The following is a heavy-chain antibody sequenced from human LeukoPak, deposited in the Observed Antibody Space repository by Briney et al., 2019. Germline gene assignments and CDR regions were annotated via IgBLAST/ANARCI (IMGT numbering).Heavy chain of an antibody. J-gene: IGHJ4*02. CDR3: TTEYWGSNY. D-gene: IGHD7-27*01. CDR1: GFSFSSAW. CDR2: IKSNTNGGTT. Sequence: GGSLRLSCAGSGFSFSSAWMNWVRQAPGKGLEWVGLIKSNTNGGTTAYAAPVKGRFTISRDDSKNTLYLQMDSLKTEDTGVYYCTTEYWGSNYWGQGTLVTVSS. V-gene: IGHV3-15*07.